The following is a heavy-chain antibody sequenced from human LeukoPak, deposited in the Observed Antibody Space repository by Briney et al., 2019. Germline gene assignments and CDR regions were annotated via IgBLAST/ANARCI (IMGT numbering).Heavy chain of an antibody. J-gene: IGHJ4*02. CDR2: ISSSSYI. D-gene: IGHD6-19*01. CDR3: VKALGQWLVYYFDY. Sequence: PGGSLRLSCAASGFTFSSYSMNWVRQAPGKGLEWVSSISSSSYIYYADSVKGRFTISRDNSKNTLYLQMSSLRTEDTAVYYCVKALGQWLVYYFDYWGQGTLVTVSS. V-gene: IGHV3-21*01. CDR1: GFTFSSYS.